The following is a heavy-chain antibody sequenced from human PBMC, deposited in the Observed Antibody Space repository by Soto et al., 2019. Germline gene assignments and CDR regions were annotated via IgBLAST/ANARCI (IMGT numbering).Heavy chain of an antibody. D-gene: IGHD1-1*01. CDR3: AHRYMTTRAFDI. V-gene: IGHV2-5*02. Sequence: QITLKESGPTLVKPTQTLTLTCTFSGFSLSTSGVGVGWISQPPGKALQWLAPIYWDDDKRYSPCPKSRLTITKDTSKNQVVLTITNMDPVDTAAYYCAHRYMTTRAFDIWGQGTMVTVSS. CDR2: IYWDDDK. J-gene: IGHJ3*02. CDR1: GFSLSTSGVG.